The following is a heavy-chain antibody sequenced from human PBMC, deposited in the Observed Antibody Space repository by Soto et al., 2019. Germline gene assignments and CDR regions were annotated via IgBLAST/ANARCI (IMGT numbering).Heavy chain of an antibody. CDR2: IYTSGST. CDR3: ARASQGVVWKFDS. V-gene: IGHV4-4*07. CDR1: GVSISSVN. D-gene: IGHD3-16*01. Sequence: GSGVSISSVNWGWIRQPAGKGLEWIGRIYTSGSTNYNPSLKSRVTMSVDTSKNQFSLKLSSVTAADTAVYYAARASQGVVWKFDSWGQGTLVTVSS. J-gene: IGHJ5*01.